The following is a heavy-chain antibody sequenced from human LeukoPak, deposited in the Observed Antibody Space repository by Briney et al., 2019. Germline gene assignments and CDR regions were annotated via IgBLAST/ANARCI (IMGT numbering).Heavy chain of an antibody. CDR2: ISYSGTT. Sequence: SQTLSLTCTVSGGSISSGDYYWSWIRQPPGKGLEWIGYISYSGTTYYNPSLKSRVTISVDTSKNQFSLKLSSVTAADTAVYYCARVPYSSSWYPFDYWGQGTLVTVSS. CDR3: ARVPYSSSWYPFDY. V-gene: IGHV4-30-4*01. CDR1: GGSISSGDYY. D-gene: IGHD6-13*01. J-gene: IGHJ4*02.